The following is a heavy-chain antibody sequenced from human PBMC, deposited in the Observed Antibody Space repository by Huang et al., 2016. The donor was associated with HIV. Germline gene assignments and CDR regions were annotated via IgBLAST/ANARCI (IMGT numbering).Heavy chain of an antibody. CDR2: INTNTGSP. V-gene: IGHV7-4-1*02. Sequence: QVQLVQSGSELKKPGASVNVSCKASGYTFATYGINWVRQAPGQGLGWMGWINTNTGSPTYAQGFTGRFVFSLDTSVTTAYLLISSLKAEDTTVYYCARVGIGVYWGQGTQVTVSS. CDR3: ARVGIGVY. J-gene: IGHJ4*02. D-gene: IGHD1-20*01. CDR1: GYTFATYG.